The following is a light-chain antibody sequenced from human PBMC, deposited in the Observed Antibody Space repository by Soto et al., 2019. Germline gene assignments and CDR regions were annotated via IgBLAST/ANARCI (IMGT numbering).Light chain of an antibody. CDR3: QQYDNWPPWT. V-gene: IGKV3-15*01. CDR1: QSVNSH. J-gene: IGKJ1*01. Sequence: EIVLTQSPATLSVSPGERATLSCRTSQSVNSHLAWYQHKPGQAPRLLIYAASARASGVPDRFSGSGSGTEYTLTITSLQSEDFAIYVCQQYDNWPPWTFGQGTKVEIK. CDR2: AAS.